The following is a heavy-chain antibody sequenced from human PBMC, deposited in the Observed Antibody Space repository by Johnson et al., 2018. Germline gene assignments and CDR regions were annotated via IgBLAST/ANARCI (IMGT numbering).Heavy chain of an antibody. CDR2: ISYDGSNK. CDR1: GFTFSSYG. V-gene: IGHV3-30*18. Sequence: VQLVESGGGVVQXGRSLRLSCAASGFTFSSYGMHWVRQAPGKGLEWVAVISYDGSNKYYADSVKGRFTISRDNSKNTLYLQMNSLSAEDTAVYYCAKEGHDYSTETDPTYYYDGMDVWGQGTTVTVSS. D-gene: IGHD4-11*01. CDR3: AKEGHDYSTETDPTYYYDGMDV. J-gene: IGHJ6*02.